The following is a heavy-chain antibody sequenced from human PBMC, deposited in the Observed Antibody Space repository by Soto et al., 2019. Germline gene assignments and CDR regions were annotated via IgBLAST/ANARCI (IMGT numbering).Heavy chain of an antibody. CDR1: GFTFNNYA. CDR2: ISGGGSST. Sequence: GGSLRLSCAASGFTFNNYAMSWVRQAPGKGLEWVSSISGGGSSTYYADSVKGRFTISRDNSKNTLYLQMNSLRVEDTAVYYCVRPFVLQRGGDCYPGFWGQGPLVTVSS. J-gene: IGHJ4*02. D-gene: IGHD2-21*01. V-gene: IGHV3-23*01. CDR3: VRPFVLQRGGDCYPGF.